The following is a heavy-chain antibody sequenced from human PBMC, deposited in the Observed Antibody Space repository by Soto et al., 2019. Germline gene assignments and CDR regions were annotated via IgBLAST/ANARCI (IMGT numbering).Heavy chain of an antibody. CDR1: GFTFSSYA. Sequence: GGSLRLSCAASGFTFSSYAMSWVRQAPGKGLEWVSAISGSGGSTYYADSVKGRFTISRDNSKSTVYLELNNLSAEDTAVYHCAKNQGVELVPLATVDWFDPWGQGSVVTVSS. CDR3: AKNQGVELVPLATVDWFDP. D-gene: IGHD1-26*01. V-gene: IGHV3-23*01. CDR2: ISGSGGST. J-gene: IGHJ5*02.